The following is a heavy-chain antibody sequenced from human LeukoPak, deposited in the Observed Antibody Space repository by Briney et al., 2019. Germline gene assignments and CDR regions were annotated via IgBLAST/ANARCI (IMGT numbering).Heavy chain of an antibody. CDR1: GGSFSGYY. J-gene: IGHJ4*02. V-gene: IGHV4-34*01. D-gene: IGHD3-9*01. CDR2: INHSGST. Sequence: PSETLSLTCAVYGGSFSGYYWSWIRQPPGKGLEWIGEINHSGSTNYNPSLKSRVTISVDTSKNQFSLKLSSVTAADTAVYYCARDDWYVTTVGQKSTDYWGQGTLVTVSS. CDR3: ARDDWYVTTVGQKSTDY.